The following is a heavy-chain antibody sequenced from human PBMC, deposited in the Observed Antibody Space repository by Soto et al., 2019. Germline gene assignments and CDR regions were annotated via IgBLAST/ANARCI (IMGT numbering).Heavy chain of an antibody. CDR1: GFTFNGSA. Sequence: PGGSLRLSCAASGFTFNGSAMHWVRQASGKGLEWVGRIRSKANSYATAYAASVKGRFTISRDDSKNTAYLQMNSLKTEDTAVYYCTRPPTYYDILTGYSDHDAFDIWGQGTMVTVSS. CDR2: IRSKANSYAT. J-gene: IGHJ3*02. D-gene: IGHD3-9*01. CDR3: TRPPTYYDILTGYSDHDAFDI. V-gene: IGHV3-73*01.